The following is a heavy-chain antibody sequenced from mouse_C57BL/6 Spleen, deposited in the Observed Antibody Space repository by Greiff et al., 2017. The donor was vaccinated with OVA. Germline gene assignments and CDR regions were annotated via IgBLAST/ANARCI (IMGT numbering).Heavy chain of an antibody. V-gene: IGHV1-55*01. D-gene: IGHD1-1*01. J-gene: IGHJ4*01. CDR1: GYTFTSYW. Sequence: QVQLQQPGAELVKPGASVKMSCKASGYTFTSYWITWVKQRPGQGLEWIGDIYPGSGSTNYNEKFKSKATLTVDTSSSTAYMQLSSLTSEDSAVYDCDCYSSGYDCAMDYWGQGTSVTVSS. CDR2: IYPGSGST. CDR3: DCYSSGYDCAMDY.